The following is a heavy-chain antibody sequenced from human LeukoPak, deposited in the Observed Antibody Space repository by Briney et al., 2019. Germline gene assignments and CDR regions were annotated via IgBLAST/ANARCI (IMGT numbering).Heavy chain of an antibody. V-gene: IGHV3-23*01. CDR2: ISGSGGST. CDR1: GFTFSSYA. Sequence: PGGSLRLSCAASGFTFSSYAMSWVRQAPGKGLEWVSAISGSGGSTYYADSVKGRFTISRVNAKNTLYLQMNSLRAEDTAVYYCARDLHYDSSGYPSYWGQGTLVTVSS. D-gene: IGHD3-22*01. J-gene: IGHJ4*02. CDR3: ARDLHYDSSGYPSY.